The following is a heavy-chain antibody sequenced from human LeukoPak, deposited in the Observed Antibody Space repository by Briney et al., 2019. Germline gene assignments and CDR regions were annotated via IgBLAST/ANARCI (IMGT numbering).Heavy chain of an antibody. CDR2: INSDGSNT. D-gene: IGHD2-15*01. CDR1: GFTFSSYW. V-gene: IGHV3-74*01. Sequence: GGSLRLSCAASGFTFSSYWMHSARHAPGKGLVWVSLINSDGSNTRHAVSRTGRLTISRDNAKNTLYLQKNSLRAEDTAVYYCAREILGYCSGGSCYGWFDPRVQGTLVTVCS. CDR3: AREILGYCSGGSCYGWFDP. J-gene: IGHJ5*02.